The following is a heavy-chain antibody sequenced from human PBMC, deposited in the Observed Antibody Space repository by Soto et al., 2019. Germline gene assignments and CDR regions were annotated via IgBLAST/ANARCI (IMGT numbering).Heavy chain of an antibody. Sequence: GGSLRLSCAASGFTFSSYSMNWVRQAPGKGLEWVSSISSSSSYIYYADSVKGRFTISRDNAKNSLYLQMNSLRAEDTAVYYCATGVDTAMKEAANYYYYYCMDVWGQGTTVTVSS. CDR3: ATGVDTAMKEAANYYYYYCMDV. J-gene: IGHJ6*02. V-gene: IGHV3-21*01. CDR2: ISSSSSYI. CDR1: GFTFSSYS. D-gene: IGHD5-18*01.